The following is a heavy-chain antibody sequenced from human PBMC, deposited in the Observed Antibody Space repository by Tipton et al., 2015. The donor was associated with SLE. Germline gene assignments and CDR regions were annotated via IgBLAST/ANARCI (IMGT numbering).Heavy chain of an antibody. Sequence: SLRLSCVASGFTFNNYGMHWVRQAPGKGLEWVAGVWYDESQKHYGDSVRGRFTISRDNSKKTLSLEMNSLRAEDTAVYYCARRSVQEAFDIWGQGTMVTVSS. J-gene: IGHJ3*02. V-gene: IGHV3-33*01. D-gene: IGHD1-1*01. CDR1: GFTFNNYG. CDR3: ARRSVQEAFDI. CDR2: VWYDESQK.